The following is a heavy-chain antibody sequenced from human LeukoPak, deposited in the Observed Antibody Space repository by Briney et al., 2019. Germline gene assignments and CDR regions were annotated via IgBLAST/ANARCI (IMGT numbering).Heavy chain of an antibody. V-gene: IGHV4-30-2*01. CDR3: ARGGAGDYIWFDP. Sequence: SETLSLTCTVSGGSLSSGGYYWSWIRQPPGKGLEWIGYISHSGSTYYNPSLKSRVTISVDRSKNQFSLKLSSVTAADTAVYYCARGGAGDYIWFDPWGQGTLVTVSS. J-gene: IGHJ5*02. D-gene: IGHD2-21*02. CDR2: ISHSGST. CDR1: GGSLSSGGYY.